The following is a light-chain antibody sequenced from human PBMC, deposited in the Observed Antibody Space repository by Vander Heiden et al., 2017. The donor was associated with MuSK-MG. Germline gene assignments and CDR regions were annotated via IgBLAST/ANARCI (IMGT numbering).Light chain of an antibody. V-gene: IGKV1-8*01. CDR2: AAS. CDR3: QQYYRYPRT. Sequence: AIRMTQSPSSFSASTGDRVTITCRASQGISSYLAWYQQKPGKAPQLLIYAASTLQSGVPSRFSGRGSGTDFTLTISCLQSEDFATYYCQQYYRYPRTFGQGTKVEIK. CDR1: QGISSY. J-gene: IGKJ1*01.